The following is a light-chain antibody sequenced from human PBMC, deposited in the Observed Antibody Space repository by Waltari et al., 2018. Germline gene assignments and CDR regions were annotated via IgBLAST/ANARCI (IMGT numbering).Light chain of an antibody. Sequence: QSALTQPASVSGSPGQSITMSCTGTSNDVGGFNYVSWYQQRPGKVPKLIIYEVSPRPSGVSNRFSGSKSDNTASLTISGLLADDEADYFCNSYTSTSTLVFGGGTKLTVL. J-gene: IGLJ2*01. CDR3: NSYTSTSTLV. CDR1: SNDVGGFNY. CDR2: EVS. V-gene: IGLV2-14*01.